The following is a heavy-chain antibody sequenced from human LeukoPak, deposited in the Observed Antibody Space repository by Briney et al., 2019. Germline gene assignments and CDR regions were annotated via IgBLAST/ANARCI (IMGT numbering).Heavy chain of an antibody. V-gene: IGHV1-69*05. J-gene: IGHJ5*02. CDR2: IIPIFGTA. CDR1: GGTFSSYA. Sequence: ASVKVSCKASGGTFSSYAISWVRQAPGQGLEWMGRIIPIFGTANYAQEFQGRVTITTDESTSTAYMELSSLRSEDTAVYYCASTIAAAGTTLRFDPWGQGTLVTVSS. D-gene: IGHD6-13*01. CDR3: ASTIAAAGTTLRFDP.